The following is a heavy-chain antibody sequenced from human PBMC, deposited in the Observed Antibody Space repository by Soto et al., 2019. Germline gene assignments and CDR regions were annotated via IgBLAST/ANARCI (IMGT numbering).Heavy chain of an antibody. CDR3: ARVDYYDSSGYF. J-gene: IGHJ4*02. CDR1: GYTFTGYH. Sequence: ASLNVACKASGYTFTGYHIHWVRQAPGQGLEWMGWINPNSGGTNDAQKFQGRVTMTRDTPISTAYMELSRLRSDDTAVYYCARVDYYDSSGYFWGQGTLVTVSS. D-gene: IGHD3-22*01. CDR2: INPNSGGT. V-gene: IGHV1-2*02.